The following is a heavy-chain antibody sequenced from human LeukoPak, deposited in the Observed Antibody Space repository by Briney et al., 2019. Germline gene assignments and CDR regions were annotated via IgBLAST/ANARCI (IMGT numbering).Heavy chain of an antibody. CDR2: ISYDGSNK. J-gene: IGHJ6*02. CDR3: ARDSHVTQYYYGMDV. Sequence: GRSLRLSCAASGFTFSSYAMHWVRQAPGKGLEWVAVISYDGSNKYYADSVKGRFTISRDNSKNTLYLQMNSLRVEDTAVYYCARDSHVTQYYYGMDVWGQGTTVTVSS. V-gene: IGHV3-30-3*01. D-gene: IGHD2-21*02. CDR1: GFTFSSYA.